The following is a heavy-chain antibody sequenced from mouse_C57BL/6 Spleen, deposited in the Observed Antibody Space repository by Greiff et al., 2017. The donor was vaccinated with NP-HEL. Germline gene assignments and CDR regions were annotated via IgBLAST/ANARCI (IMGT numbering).Heavy chain of an antibody. J-gene: IGHJ3*01. CDR1: GYAFSSSW. CDR2: IYPGDGDT. V-gene: IGHV1-82*01. Sequence: VQLQQSGPELVKPGASVKISCKASGYAFSSSWMNWVKQRPGKGLEWIGRIYPGDGDTNYNGKFKGKATLTADKSSSTAYMQLSSLTSEDSAVYFCARGDYGVGVAYWGQGTLVTVSA. CDR3: ARGDYGVGVAY. D-gene: IGHD2-4*01.